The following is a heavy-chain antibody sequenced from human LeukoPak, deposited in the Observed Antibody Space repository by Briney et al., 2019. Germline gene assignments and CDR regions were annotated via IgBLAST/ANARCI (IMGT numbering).Heavy chain of an antibody. CDR3: ASPHLTLPATAIYY. V-gene: IGHV1-69*04. CDR1: GGTFSSYA. Sequence: ASVKVSCKASGGTFSSYAIRWVRPAPGQGLEWMGRIIPILGIANYAQKFQGRVTITADKSTSTAYMELSSLRSEDTAVYYCASPHLTLPATAIYYWGQGTLVTVSS. J-gene: IGHJ4*02. CDR2: IIPILGIA. D-gene: IGHD2-2*02.